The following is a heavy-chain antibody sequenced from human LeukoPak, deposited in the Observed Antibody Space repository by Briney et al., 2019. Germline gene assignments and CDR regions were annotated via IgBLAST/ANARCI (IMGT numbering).Heavy chain of an antibody. J-gene: IGHJ5*02. CDR1: GFTFGSYS. D-gene: IGHD2-2*01. V-gene: IGHV3-48*01. CDR3: AREFRPELDCSSTSCYPNWFDP. Sequence: SGGSLRLSCAASGFTFGSYSMNWVRQAPGKGLEWASYISSSSSTIYYADSVKGRFTISRDNAKNSLYLQMNSLRAEDTAVYYCAREFRPELDCSSTSCYPNWFDPWGQGTLVTVSS. CDR2: ISSSSSTI.